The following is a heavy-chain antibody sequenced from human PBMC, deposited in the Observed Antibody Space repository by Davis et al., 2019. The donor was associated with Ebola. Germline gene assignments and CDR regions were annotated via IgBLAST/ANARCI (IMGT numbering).Heavy chain of an antibody. Sequence: SETLSLTCAVSGDSISSGGYSWSWIRQPPGKGLEWIGYIYHSGSTYYNPSLKSRVTISVDRSKNQFSLKLSSVTAADTAVYYCASSHTYYYDSSGYYSRYGMDVWGQGTTVTVSS. D-gene: IGHD3-22*01. V-gene: IGHV4-30-2*01. J-gene: IGHJ6*02. CDR2: IYHSGST. CDR3: ASSHTYYYDSSGYYSRYGMDV. CDR1: GDSISSGGYS.